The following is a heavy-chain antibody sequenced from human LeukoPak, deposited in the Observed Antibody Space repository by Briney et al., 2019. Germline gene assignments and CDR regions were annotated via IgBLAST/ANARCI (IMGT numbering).Heavy chain of an antibody. D-gene: IGHD3-10*01. CDR2: IIPNSGGT. V-gene: IGHV1-2*04. CDR3: ARDRAKIWFGELSPDAFDI. J-gene: IGHJ3*02. CDR1: GYTFTGYY. Sequence: ASVKVSCKASGYTFTGYYMHWVRQAPGQGLEWMGWIIPNSGGTNYAQKFQGWVTMTRDTSISTAYMELSRLRSDDTAVYYCARDRAKIWFGELSPDAFDIWGQGTMVTVSS.